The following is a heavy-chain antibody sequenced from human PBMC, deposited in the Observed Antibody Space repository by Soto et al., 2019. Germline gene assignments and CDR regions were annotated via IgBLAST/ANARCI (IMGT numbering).Heavy chain of an antibody. Sequence: EVQLVESGGGLVKPGGSLRLSCAASGFTFSSYSMNWVRQAPGKGLEWVSSISSSSSYIYYADSVKGRFTISRDNAKNSLYLQMNSLRAEDTAVYYCARGNDYGDHEDYWGQGTLVTVSS. V-gene: IGHV3-21*01. CDR3: ARGNDYGDHEDY. CDR2: ISSSSSYI. D-gene: IGHD4-17*01. J-gene: IGHJ4*02. CDR1: GFTFSSYS.